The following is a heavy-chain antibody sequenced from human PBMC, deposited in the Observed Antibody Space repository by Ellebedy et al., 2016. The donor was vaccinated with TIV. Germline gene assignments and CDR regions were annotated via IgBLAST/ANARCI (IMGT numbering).Heavy chain of an antibody. CDR2: IPRDSDAM. V-gene: IGHV3-48*01. CDR1: GFTFSSFS. J-gene: IGHJ4*02. CDR3: ARLRYFGSGSYSDY. Sequence: GESLKISCSASGFTFSSFSMNWVRQAPGKGLEWVSYIPRDSDAMSYADSVKGRFTISRDNSKNTLYLQMNSLRAGDTAIYYCARLRYFGSGSYSDYWGQGTLVTVSS. D-gene: IGHD3-10*01.